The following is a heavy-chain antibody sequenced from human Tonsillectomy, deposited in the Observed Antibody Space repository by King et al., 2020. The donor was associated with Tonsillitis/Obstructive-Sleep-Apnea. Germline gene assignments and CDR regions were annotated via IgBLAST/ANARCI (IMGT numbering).Heavy chain of an antibody. CDR3: ARHRWCSSWLFDY. CDR2: IYYSGST. CDR1: GGSISSYY. V-gene: IGHV4-59*08. D-gene: IGHD6-13*01. Sequence: HVQLQESGPGLVKPSETLSLTCTVSGGSISSYYWSWIRQPPGKGLEWFGYIYYSGSTNYNPSLKSRVSISVDTSKNQFSLKLSAVTAADTAVYFCARHRWCSSWLFDYWGQGTLVTVSS. J-gene: IGHJ4*02.